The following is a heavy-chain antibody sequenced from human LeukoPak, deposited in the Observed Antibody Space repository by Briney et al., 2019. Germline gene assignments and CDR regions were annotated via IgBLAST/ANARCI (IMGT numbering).Heavy chain of an antibody. Sequence: AGASLNISCKGSGYSFTSYWIGWVRQMPGKGLEWMGIIYPGDSATTYRPSFQGQATTSAAKSISTAYLQWSRLKASDTAMYYCARRLYSGSHPGYFDYWGQGTLVTVSS. J-gene: IGHJ4*02. V-gene: IGHV5-51*01. D-gene: IGHD1-26*01. CDR2: IYPGDSAT. CDR1: GYSFTSYW. CDR3: ARRLYSGSHPGYFDY.